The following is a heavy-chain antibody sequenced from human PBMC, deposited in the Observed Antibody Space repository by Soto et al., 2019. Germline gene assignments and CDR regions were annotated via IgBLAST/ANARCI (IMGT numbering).Heavy chain of an antibody. V-gene: IGHV3-48*02. CDR1: RFTFSSYS. J-gene: IGHJ6*02. CDR2: ISSSISTI. Sequence: GSLRLSCAASRFTFSSYSVNWVRQAPLNWLECVSWISSSISTIYYADCVKGRFTISRDNAKNSLYLQMNSLRDEDTAVYYCARDESGYIYGSVDEFAYYYGMDVWGQGTTVTVSS. CDR3: ARDESGYIYGSVDEFAYYYGMDV. D-gene: IGHD5-18*01.